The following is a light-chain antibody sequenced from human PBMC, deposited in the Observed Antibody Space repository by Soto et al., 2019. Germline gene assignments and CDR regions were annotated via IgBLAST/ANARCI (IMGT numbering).Light chain of an antibody. J-gene: IGKJ1*01. V-gene: IGKV3-15*01. CDR1: QSVSSN. CDR3: QQHDKLPPA. CDR2: GAS. Sequence: EIVMTQSPATLSVSPGERATLSCRASQSVSSNLAWYQHKPGQAPRLLIYGASTRATGIPARFSGSGSGTDFTLTISSLEPEDFAVYYCQQHDKLPPAFGQGTKVDI.